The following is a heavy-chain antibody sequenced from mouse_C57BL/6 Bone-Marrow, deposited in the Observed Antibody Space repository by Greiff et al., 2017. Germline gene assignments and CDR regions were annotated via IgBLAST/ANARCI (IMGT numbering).Heavy chain of an antibody. D-gene: IGHD1-1*01. J-gene: IGHJ3*01. Sequence: VQLQQSGAELARPGASVKMSCKASGYTFTSYTMHWVKQRPGQGLEWIGYLNPSSGYTKYNQKFKDKATLTADKSSSTAYMQLSSLTSEDSAVYYCARRYGSSPAWLAYWGQGTLVTVSA. CDR2: LNPSSGYT. V-gene: IGHV1-4*01. CDR1: GYTFTSYT. CDR3: ARRYGSSPAWLAY.